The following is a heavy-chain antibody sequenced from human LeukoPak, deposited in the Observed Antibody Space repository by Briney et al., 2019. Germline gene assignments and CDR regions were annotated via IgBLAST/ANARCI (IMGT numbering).Heavy chain of an antibody. J-gene: IGHJ4*02. D-gene: IGHD3-22*01. CDR1: GFSFSTYT. Sequence: GGSLRLSCAAAGFSFSTYTMNWVSQAPGKGLEWVSSINADGTYTYYADSVKGRFTISRDNARNSLFLQVNSLRAEDTAIYYCARAYDITSSFDYCGQGTLVTVSS. CDR2: INADGTYT. CDR3: ARAYDITSSFDY. V-gene: IGHV3-21*01.